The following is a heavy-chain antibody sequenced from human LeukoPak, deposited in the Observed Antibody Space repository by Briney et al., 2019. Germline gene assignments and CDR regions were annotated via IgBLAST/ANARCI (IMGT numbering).Heavy chain of an antibody. J-gene: IGHJ3*02. CDR3: AITYGGNSHAAFDI. CDR1: AGSISSYY. Sequence: PSECLSLTCTVSAGSISSYYASWIRHPPGKGLEWMGYIYYSGSTNYNPSLKSRVTISVDTSKNQSSHKLSSVSAADTAVYYCAITYGGNSHAAFDIWGQGTMVTVPS. D-gene: IGHD4-23*01. CDR2: IYYSGST. V-gene: IGHV4-59*01.